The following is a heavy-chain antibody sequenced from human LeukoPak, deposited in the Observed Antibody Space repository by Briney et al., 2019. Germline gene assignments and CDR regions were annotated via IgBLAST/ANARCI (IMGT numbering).Heavy chain of an antibody. CDR1: GLTFSDYA. Sequence: QPGGSLRLSCAASGLTFSDYAMSWFRQAPGKGLEWVSGITSGFTPHYADSVKRRFTISRDNSKNMFHLQLNSVRAEDTAVYYCAKDYSDSRVADVFFEYWGQGTLVTVSS. J-gene: IGHJ4*02. CDR3: AKDYSDSRVADVFFEY. V-gene: IGHV3-23*01. CDR2: ITSGFTP. D-gene: IGHD2-15*01.